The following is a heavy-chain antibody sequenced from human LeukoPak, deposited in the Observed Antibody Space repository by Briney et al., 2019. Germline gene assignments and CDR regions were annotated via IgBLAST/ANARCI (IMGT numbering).Heavy chain of an antibody. D-gene: IGHD6-19*01. CDR3: AKDNLTAVAANFDY. Sequence: GGSLRLSCAASGFTFSSYGMHWVRQAPGKGLEWVAFIRYDGSNKYYADSVKGRFTISRDNSKNTLYLQMNSLRAEDTAVYYCAKDNLTAVAANFDYWGQGTLVTVSS. J-gene: IGHJ4*02. CDR1: GFTFSSYG. V-gene: IGHV3-30*02. CDR2: IRYDGSNK.